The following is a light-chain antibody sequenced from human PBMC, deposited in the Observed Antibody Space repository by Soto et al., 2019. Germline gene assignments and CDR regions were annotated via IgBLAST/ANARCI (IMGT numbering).Light chain of an antibody. CDR3: AAWDDGLIGWV. Sequence: QSVLTQPPSASGTPGQRVTISCSGSSSNIGSNTVNWYRQLPGTSPRLLIYSNNHRPAGVPDRFSGSKSGTSASLAISGLQSEDEADYYCAAWDDGLIGWVFGGGTKVTVL. J-gene: IGLJ3*02. CDR1: SSNIGSNT. V-gene: IGLV1-44*01. CDR2: SNN.